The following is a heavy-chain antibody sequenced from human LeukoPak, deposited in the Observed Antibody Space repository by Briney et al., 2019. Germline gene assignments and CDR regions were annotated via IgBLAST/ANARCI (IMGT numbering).Heavy chain of an antibody. D-gene: IGHD4-11*01. CDR3: ARHYRRGSQQVYNFDY. J-gene: IGHJ4*02. Sequence: SGPTLVNPTQTLTLTCTFSGFSLTTSGVGVGWIRQPPGKALERLALISWDDDKRYSPSLENRLTITKDTSKNLVVLTMTNMDPVDTATYYCARHYRRGSQQVYNFDYWGQGTLVTVSS. CDR1: GFSLTTSGVG. CDR2: ISWDDDK. V-gene: IGHV2-5*02.